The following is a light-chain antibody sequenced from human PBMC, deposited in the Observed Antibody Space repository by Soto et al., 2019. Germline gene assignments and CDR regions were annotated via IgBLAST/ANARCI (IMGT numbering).Light chain of an antibody. J-gene: IGKJ4*01. CDR1: QSVNNA. Sequence: EIVLTQSPDTLSLSPGERATLSCRASQSVNNALAWYQQKPGQAPRLLIYDASNRATGIPARFSRSGSGTDFTLTISSLEPEDYAVYYCQHRRSWPLTSGGGTQVEIK. CDR3: QHRRSWPLT. V-gene: IGKV3-11*01. CDR2: DAS.